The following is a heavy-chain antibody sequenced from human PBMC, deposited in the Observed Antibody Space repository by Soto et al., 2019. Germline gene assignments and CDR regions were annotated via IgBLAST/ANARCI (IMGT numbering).Heavy chain of an antibody. CDR1: GFTFSDCG. D-gene: IGHD6-25*01. J-gene: IGHJ4*02. V-gene: IGHV3-30*18. CDR3: VKEQSSGYWRTADY. Sequence: QVQLVESGGGVVQPGRSLRLSCAASGFTFSDCGMHWVRQAPGKGLEWVAVVTYEDTEIHYAASVRGRFTISRDNSKHMVYLQMDSLRVEDTAVYYCVKEQSSGYWRTADYWGQGTLITVSS. CDR2: VTYEDTEI.